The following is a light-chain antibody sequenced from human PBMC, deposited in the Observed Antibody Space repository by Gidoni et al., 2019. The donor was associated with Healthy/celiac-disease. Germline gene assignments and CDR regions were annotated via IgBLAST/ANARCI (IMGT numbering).Light chain of an antibody. V-gene: IGLV2-14*01. CDR1: RSDVGGYNY. CDR2: DVS. J-gene: IGLJ3*02. Sequence: QSALTQPASVSGSPGQSITISCTGTRSDVGGYNYVSWYQQHPGKAPKLMIYDVSNRPSGVSNRFSGSKSGNTASLTISGLQAEDEADYYCSSYTSSSTREFGGGTKLTVL. CDR3: SSYTSSSTRE.